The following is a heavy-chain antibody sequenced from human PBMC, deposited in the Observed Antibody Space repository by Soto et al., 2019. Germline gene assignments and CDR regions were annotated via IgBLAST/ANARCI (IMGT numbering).Heavy chain of an antibody. CDR2: IIPIFGTA. V-gene: IGHV1-69*13. Sequence: GASVKFYCKASGGTFSSYAISWVRQAPGQGLEWMGGIIPIFGTANYAQKFQGRVTITADESTSTAYMELSSLRSEDTAVYYCARDFKGFTGDYWGQGTLVTVSS. D-gene: IGHD2-15*01. CDR1: GGTFSSYA. J-gene: IGHJ4*02. CDR3: ARDFKGFTGDY.